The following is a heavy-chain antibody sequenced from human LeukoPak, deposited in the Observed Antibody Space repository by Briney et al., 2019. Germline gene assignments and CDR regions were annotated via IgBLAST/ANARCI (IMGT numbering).Heavy chain of an antibody. CDR2: IRYDGSNK. J-gene: IGHJ3*02. CDR3: AKESCSSTSCYKGRRGAFDI. V-gene: IGHV3-30*02. D-gene: IGHD2-2*02. Sequence: PGGSLRLSCAASGFTFSSYGMHWVRQAPGKGLEWVAFIRYDGSNKYYADSVKGRFTISRDNSKNTLYLQMNSLRAEDTAVYYCAKESCSSTSCYKGRRGAFDIWGQGTMVTVSS. CDR1: GFTFSSYG.